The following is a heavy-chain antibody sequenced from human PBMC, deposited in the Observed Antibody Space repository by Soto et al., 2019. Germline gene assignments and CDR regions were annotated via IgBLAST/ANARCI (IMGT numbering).Heavy chain of an antibody. V-gene: IGHV4-59*01. CDR1: GGSISTYY. CDR3: ARERPYYGFDY. Sequence: SETLSLTCTVSGGSISTYYWSWIRQSPGKGLEWIGYTHYSGRTDYNPSLKSRLSMSLDVSKNQFSLNLSSVTAADTAVYYCARERPYYGFDYWGQGTLVTVPQ. D-gene: IGHD4-17*01. CDR2: THYSGRT. J-gene: IGHJ4*02.